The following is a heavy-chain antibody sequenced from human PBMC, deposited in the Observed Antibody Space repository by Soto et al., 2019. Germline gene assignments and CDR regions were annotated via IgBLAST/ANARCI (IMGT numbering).Heavy chain of an antibody. J-gene: IGHJ6*02. CDR3: ARDQIWFGDFHYYGMDV. D-gene: IGHD3-10*01. CDR2: IYHSGST. Sequence: QVQLQESGPGLVKPSGTLSLTCAVSGGSISSSNWWSWVRQPPGNGLEWIGEIYHSGSTNYNPSLKGRVPISVDKSKNQFSLKLSSVTAADTAVYYRARDQIWFGDFHYYGMDVWGQGTTVTVSS. V-gene: IGHV4-4*02. CDR1: GGSISSSNW.